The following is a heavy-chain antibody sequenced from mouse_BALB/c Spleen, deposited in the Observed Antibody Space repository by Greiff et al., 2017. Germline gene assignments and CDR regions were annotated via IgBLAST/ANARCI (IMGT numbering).Heavy chain of an antibody. CDR2: ISSGGSYT. CDR3: ARRDGSSDV. V-gene: IGHV5-6*02. CDR1: GFTFSSYG. D-gene: IGHD2-3*01. J-gene: IGHJ1*01. Sequence: EVMLVESGGDLVKPGGSLKLSCAASGFTFSSYGMSWVRQTPDKRLEWVATISSGGSYTYYPDSVKGRFTISRDNAKNTLYLQMSSLKSEDTAMYYCARRDGSSDVWGAGTTVTVSS.